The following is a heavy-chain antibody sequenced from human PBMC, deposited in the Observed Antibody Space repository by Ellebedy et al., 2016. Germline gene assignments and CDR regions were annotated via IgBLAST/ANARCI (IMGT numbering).Heavy chain of an antibody. V-gene: IGHV3-15*01. CDR2: IKSKTDGGAA. J-gene: IGHJ4*02. Sequence: GGSLRLSCAASGFTFSNAWMNWVRQAPGKGLEWVGRIKSKTDGGAADYAAPVKGSFPISRDDSKTTLYLQMNSLKTEDTAVYFCTTVYRYNYDSVWGQGTLVTVSS. CDR1: GFTFSNAW. CDR3: TTVYRYNYDSV. D-gene: IGHD5-18*01.